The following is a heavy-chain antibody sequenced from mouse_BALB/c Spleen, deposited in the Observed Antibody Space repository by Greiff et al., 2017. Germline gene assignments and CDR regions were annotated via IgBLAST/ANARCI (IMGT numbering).Heavy chain of an antibody. CDR3: ARGPEYYGYYAMDY. CDR1: GFTFSSYA. V-gene: IGHV5-6-5*01. D-gene: IGHD1-2*01. Sequence: EVMLVESGGGLVKPGGSLKLSCAASGFTFSSYAMSWVRQTPGQRLEWVASISSGGSTYYSDGVKGRFTISRDNARNILYLQISSLRSEDTAVFYCARGPEYYGYYAMDYWGQGTSVTVSS. CDR2: ISSGGST. J-gene: IGHJ4*01.